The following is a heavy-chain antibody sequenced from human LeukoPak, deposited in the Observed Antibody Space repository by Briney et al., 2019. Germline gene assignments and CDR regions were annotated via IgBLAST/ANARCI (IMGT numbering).Heavy chain of an antibody. D-gene: IGHD3-22*01. J-gene: IGHJ4*02. CDR3: ARAIDVDYYDSSGSRARDY. CDR1: GYTFTGYY. V-gene: IGHV1-2*02. CDR2: INPNSGGT. Sequence: ASVKVSCKASGYTFTGYYMHWVRQAPGQGLEWMGWINPNSGGTNYAQKFQGRVTMTRDTSINTAYMELSRLRSDDTAVYYCARAIDVDYYDSSGSRARDYWGQGTLVTVSS.